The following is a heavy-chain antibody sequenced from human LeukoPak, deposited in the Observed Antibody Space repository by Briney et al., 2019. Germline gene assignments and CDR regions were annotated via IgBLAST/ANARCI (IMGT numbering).Heavy chain of an antibody. CDR1: GDSISTYY. V-gene: IGHV4-59*01. CDR2: ISYSFTS. J-gene: IGHJ4*02. D-gene: IGHD2-15*01. Sequence: PSVTLSLTCTVSGDSISTYYWSWIRQSPGKGLEWIAYISYSFTSNYNPSLKSRVAISADTSKTQFSLILSSVIAADTAVYYCVSSSPRYCTGGTCYSSRGFDYWGQGALVSVCS. CDR3: VSSSPRYCTGGTCYSSRGFDY.